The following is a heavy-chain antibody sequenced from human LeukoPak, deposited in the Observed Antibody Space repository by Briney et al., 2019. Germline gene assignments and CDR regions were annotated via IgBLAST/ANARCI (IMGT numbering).Heavy chain of an antibody. D-gene: IGHD5-12*01. CDR2: ITGSSGTT. Sequence: GGSLRLSCAASGFTFSSYAMSWVRQDPGKGLEWVTVITGSSGTTYYADSVKGRFTIARDNSKNTLYLQMNSLRAEDKAVYYCAKDTRPYSGYDPFDYWGQGTLVTVSS. CDR1: GFTFSSYA. J-gene: IGHJ4*02. CDR3: AKDTRPYSGYDPFDY. V-gene: IGHV3-23*01.